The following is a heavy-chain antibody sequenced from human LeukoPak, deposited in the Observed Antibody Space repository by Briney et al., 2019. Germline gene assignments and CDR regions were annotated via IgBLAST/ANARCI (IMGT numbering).Heavy chain of an antibody. V-gene: IGHV3-23*01. J-gene: IGHJ5*01. D-gene: IGHD5-24*01. Sequence: PGGSLRLSCEASGFTFSSYAMNWVREAPGKGLEWVSGIRGSGTTTYYADSVKGRFTISRDNSKNTVYLQMNSLRAEDTAVYYCAKDQVRDGYTHVGSWGQGTLVTVSS. CDR2: IRGSGTTT. CDR3: AKDQVRDGYTHVGS. CDR1: GFTFSSYA.